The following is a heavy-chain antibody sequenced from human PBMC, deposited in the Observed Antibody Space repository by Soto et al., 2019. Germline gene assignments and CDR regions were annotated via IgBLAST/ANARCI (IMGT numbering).Heavy chain of an antibody. J-gene: IGHJ6*02. CDR1: GGSFSGYY. D-gene: IGHD6-13*01. CDR2: INHSGST. V-gene: IGHV4-34*01. CDR3: ARVTAALYYYYYYGMDV. Sequence: KPSETLSLTCAVYGGSFSGYYWSWIRQPPGKGLEWIGEINHSGSTNYNPSLKSRVTISVDTSKNQFSLKLSSVTAADTAVYYCARVTAALYYYYYYGMDVWGQGTTVTVSS.